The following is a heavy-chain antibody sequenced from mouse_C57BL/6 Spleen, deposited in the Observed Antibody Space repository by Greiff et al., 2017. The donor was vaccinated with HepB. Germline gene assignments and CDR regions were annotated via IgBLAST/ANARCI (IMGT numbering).Heavy chain of an antibody. CDR1: GYTFTDYY. CDR2: INPNNGGT. V-gene: IGHV1-26*01. Sequence: VQLKQSGPELVKPGASVKISCKASGYTFTDYYMNWVKQSHGKSLEWIGDINPNNGGTSYNQKFKGKATLTVDKSSSTAYMELRSLTSEDSAVYYCARETAQATFAYWGQGTLVTVSA. D-gene: IGHD3-2*02. CDR3: ARETAQATFAY. J-gene: IGHJ3*01.